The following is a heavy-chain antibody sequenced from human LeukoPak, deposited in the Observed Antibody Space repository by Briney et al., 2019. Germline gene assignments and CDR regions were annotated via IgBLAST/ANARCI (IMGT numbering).Heavy chain of an antibody. J-gene: IGHJ2*01. CDR1: GFSLSTSGVG. Sequence: SGPTLVNPTQTLTLTCTFSGFSLSTSGVGVTWIRQPPGKALEWLALIYWDDDKRYSPSLKSRLTITKDTSKNQVVLTMTNMDPVVTATYYCAHQGYSSGSPYWYFDLWGRGTLVTVSS. D-gene: IGHD6-19*01. CDR3: AHQGYSSGSPYWYFDL. V-gene: IGHV2-5*02. CDR2: IYWDDDK.